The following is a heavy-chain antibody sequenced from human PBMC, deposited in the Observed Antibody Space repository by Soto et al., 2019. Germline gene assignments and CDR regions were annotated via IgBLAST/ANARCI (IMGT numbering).Heavy chain of an antibody. D-gene: IGHD2-2*01. CDR1: GGSISSPTYY. J-gene: IGHJ6*02. Sequence: SETLSLTCTVSGGSISSPTYYWGWIRQPPGKGLEWIGSIYYRGSTYYNPSLKSRVTISVDTSTNQFSLKLSSVTAADTAVYYCARYCISTSCYYYYAMDVWGQGTTVTVSS. V-gene: IGHV4-39*01. CDR2: IYYRGST. CDR3: ARYCISTSCYYYYAMDV.